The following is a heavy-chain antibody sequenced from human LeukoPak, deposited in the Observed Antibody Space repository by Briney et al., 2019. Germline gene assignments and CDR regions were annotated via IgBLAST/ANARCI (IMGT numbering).Heavy chain of an antibody. CDR1: GYSISSGYY. CDR2: IYHIGST. Sequence: PSETLSLTCAVSGYSISSGYYWGWIRQPPGKGLEWIGSIYHIGSTYYNPSLKSRVTISVDTSKTPFSLKLSSVTAADTAVYYCARLDYYDSSGYRGDYWGQGTLVTVSS. CDR3: ARLDYYDSSGYRGDY. D-gene: IGHD3-22*01. J-gene: IGHJ4*02. V-gene: IGHV4-38-2*01.